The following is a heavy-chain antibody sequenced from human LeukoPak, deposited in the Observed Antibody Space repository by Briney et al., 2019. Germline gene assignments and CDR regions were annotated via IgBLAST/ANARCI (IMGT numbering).Heavy chain of an antibody. V-gene: IGHV3-30*02. CDR2: IRYDGSNK. CDR1: GFTFSSYG. J-gene: IGHJ6*03. D-gene: IGHD6-13*01. CDR3: AKDEYSSSWYVKYYYYYMDV. Sequence: GGSLRLSCAASGFTFSSYGMHWVRQAPGKGLEWVAFIRYDGSNKYYADSVKGRFTISRDNSKNTLYLQMNSLRAEDTAVYYCAKDEYSSSWYVKYYYYYMDVWGKGTTVTVSS.